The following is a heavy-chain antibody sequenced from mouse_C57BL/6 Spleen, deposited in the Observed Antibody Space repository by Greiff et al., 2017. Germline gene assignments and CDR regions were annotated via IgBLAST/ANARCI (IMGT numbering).Heavy chain of an antibody. V-gene: IGHV1-64*01. J-gene: IGHJ3*01. D-gene: IGHD2-5*01. CDR1: GYTFTSYW. CDR2: IHPNSGST. Sequence: QVQLQQPGAELVKPGASVKLSCKASGYTFTSYWMHWVKQRPGQGLEWIGMIHPNSGSTNYNEKFKSKATLTVDKSSSTAYMQLSSLTSEDSAVYYCANSKGIYSNYSWFAYWGQGTLVTVSA. CDR3: ANSKGIYSNYSWFAY.